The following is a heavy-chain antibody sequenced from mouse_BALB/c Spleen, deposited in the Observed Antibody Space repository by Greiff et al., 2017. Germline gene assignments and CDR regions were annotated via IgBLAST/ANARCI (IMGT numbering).Heavy chain of an antibody. CDR3: ARVYDGYYDAMDY. CDR1: GFNIKDIY. V-gene: IGHV14-3*02. D-gene: IGHD2-3*01. J-gene: IGHJ4*01. Sequence: EVQGVESGAELVKPGASVKLSCTASGFNIKDIYMHWVKQRPEQGLEWIGRIDPANGNTKYDPKFQGKATITADTSSNTAYLQLSSLTSEDTAVYYCARVYDGYYDAMDYWGQGTSVTVAS. CDR2: IDPANGNT.